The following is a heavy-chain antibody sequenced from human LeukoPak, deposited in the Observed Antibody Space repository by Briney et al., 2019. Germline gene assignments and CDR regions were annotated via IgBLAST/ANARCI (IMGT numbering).Heavy chain of an antibody. Sequence: SETLSLTCAVYGGSFSGYYWSWIRQPPGKGLEWIGEINHSGSTKYNPSLKSRVTISVDTSKNQFSLKLNSVTAADTAVYYCARPLYYYDSSGYYYVSGGAFDIWGQGTMVTVSS. D-gene: IGHD3-22*01. CDR1: GGSFSGYY. J-gene: IGHJ3*02. CDR3: ARPLYYYDSSGYYYVSGGAFDI. CDR2: INHSGST. V-gene: IGHV4-34*01.